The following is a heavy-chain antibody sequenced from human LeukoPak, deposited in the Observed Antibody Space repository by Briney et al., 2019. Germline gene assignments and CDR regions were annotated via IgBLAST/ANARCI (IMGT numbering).Heavy chain of an antibody. CDR1: GFTFSTYW. CDR2: INSDGSST. V-gene: IGHV3-74*01. J-gene: IGHJ4*02. D-gene: IGHD3-10*01. CDR3: ARVGVYGSGKKSDY. Sequence: GSLRLSCAASGFTFSTYWMHWVRQAPGKGLVWVSRINSDGSSTSYADSVKGRFTISRDNAKNTLYLQVNSLRAEDTAVYYCARVGVYGSGKKSDYWGQGTLVTVSS.